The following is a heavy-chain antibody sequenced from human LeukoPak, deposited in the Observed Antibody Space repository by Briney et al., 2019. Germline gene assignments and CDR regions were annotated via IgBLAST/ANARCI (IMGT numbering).Heavy chain of an antibody. V-gene: IGHV4-59*12. CDR3: ARVELVHYFDY. Sequence: SETLSLTCTVSGGSISSYYWSWIRQPPGKGLEWIGYIYYSGSTNYNPSLKSRVTISVDTSKNQFSLKLSSVTAADTAVYYCARVELVHYFDYWGQGTLVTVSS. J-gene: IGHJ4*02. D-gene: IGHD6-13*01. CDR2: IYYSGST. CDR1: GGSISSYY.